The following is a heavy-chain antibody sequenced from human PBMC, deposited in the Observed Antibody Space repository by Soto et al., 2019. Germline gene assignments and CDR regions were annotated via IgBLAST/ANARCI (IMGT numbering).Heavy chain of an antibody. CDR2: MNPNSGST. Sequence: GASVKVSCKASGYTFTSYDLNWVRLAPGQGLEWMGWMNPNSGSTDYAQKFQGRVTMTRNISISTAYMELSSLRSEDTAVYYCASRVGATSFDFDYWGQGTLVTVSS. J-gene: IGHJ4*02. CDR3: ASRVGATSFDFDY. V-gene: IGHV1-8*01. D-gene: IGHD1-26*01. CDR1: GYTFTSYD.